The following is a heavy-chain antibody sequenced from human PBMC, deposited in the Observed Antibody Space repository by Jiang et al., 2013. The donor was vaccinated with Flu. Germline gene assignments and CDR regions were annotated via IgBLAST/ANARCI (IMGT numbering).Heavy chain of an antibody. V-gene: IGHV3-30*03. CDR3: ARARREYSWYGFYYGMDV. Sequence: VQLVESGGGVVQPGRSLRLSCAASGFTFSSYGMHWVRQAPGKGLEWVAVISYDGNKKNYANSVKGRSTISRDNSKNTLYLQMNSLRAEDTAVYYCARARREYSWYGFYYGMDVWGQGTTVTVSS. D-gene: IGHD5-12*01. J-gene: IGHJ6*02. CDR2: ISYDGNKK. CDR1: GFTFSSYG.